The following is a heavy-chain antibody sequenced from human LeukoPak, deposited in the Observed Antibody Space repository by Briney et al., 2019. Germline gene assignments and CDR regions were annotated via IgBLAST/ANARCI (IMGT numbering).Heavy chain of an antibody. Sequence: GGSLRLSCTASGFSFSSYTMSWVRQAPGKGLKWVSTITTGGPNTYYADSVKGRFTVSRDDSKNTLYLQMNSLRAEDTAVYYCAKDGGLWVSAHWGDSWGRGTLVTVSS. V-gene: IGHV3-23*01. CDR1: GFSFSSYT. CDR2: ITTGGPNT. D-gene: IGHD7-27*01. J-gene: IGHJ4*02. CDR3: AKDGGLWVSAHWGDS.